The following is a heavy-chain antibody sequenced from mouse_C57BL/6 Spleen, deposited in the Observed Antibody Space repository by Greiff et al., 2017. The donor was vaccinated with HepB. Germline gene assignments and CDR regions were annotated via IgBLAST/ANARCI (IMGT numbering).Heavy chain of an antibody. Sequence: QVQLQQSGAELVRPGASVKLSCKASGYTFTDYYISWVKQRPGQGLEWIARIYPGSGNTYYNEKFKGKATLTAEKSSSTAYMQLSSLTSEDSAVYFCARWGVNFDYWGQGTTLTVSS. V-gene: IGHV1-76*01. D-gene: IGHD2-13*01. CDR3: ARWGVNFDY. CDR2: IYPGSGNT. CDR1: GYTFTDYY. J-gene: IGHJ2*01.